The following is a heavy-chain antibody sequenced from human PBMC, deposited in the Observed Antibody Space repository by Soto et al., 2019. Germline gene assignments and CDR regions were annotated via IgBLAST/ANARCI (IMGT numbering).Heavy chain of an antibody. CDR3: TTDRRSGYDPQFDF. D-gene: IGHD5-12*01. CDR2: VKSKTDGGAT. J-gene: IGHJ4*02. CDR1: GFTFYNTL. Sequence: GSLRLSCTASGFTFYNTLMSWVLRGPGKGLEWVGRVKSKTDGGATDYTAPVKGRFTISRDDSQNTLYLQMNSLQTDDTAVYYCTTDRRSGYDPQFDFWGQGTLVTVSS. V-gene: IGHV3-15*01.